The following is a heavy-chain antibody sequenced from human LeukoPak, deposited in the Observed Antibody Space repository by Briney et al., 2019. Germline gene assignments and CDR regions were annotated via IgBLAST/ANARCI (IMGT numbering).Heavy chain of an antibody. CDR1: GFTFDDYG. CDR2: INWNGGST. V-gene: IGHV3-20*04. D-gene: IGHD3-22*01. CDR3: ARETARYYYDSSGYPDY. Sequence: GGSLRLSCAASGFTFDDYGMSWVRQAPGKGLEWVSGINWNGGSTGYADSVKGRFTISRDDAKNSLYLQMNSLRAEDTALYYCARETARYYYDSSGYPDYWGQGTLVTVSS. J-gene: IGHJ4*02.